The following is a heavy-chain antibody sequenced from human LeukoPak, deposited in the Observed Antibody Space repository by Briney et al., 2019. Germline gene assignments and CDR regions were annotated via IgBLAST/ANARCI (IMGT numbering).Heavy chain of an antibody. CDR3: ARGIFGLVINAFDI. J-gene: IGHJ3*02. CDR2: IIPIFGTA. D-gene: IGHD3/OR15-3a*01. V-gene: IGHV1-69*13. Sequence: SVKVSCKASGGTFSSYAISWVRQAPGQGLEWMGGIIPIFGTANYAQKFQGRVTITADESTSTAYMELSSLRSEDTAVYYCARGIFGLVINAFDIWGQGTMVTVSS. CDR1: GGTFSSYA.